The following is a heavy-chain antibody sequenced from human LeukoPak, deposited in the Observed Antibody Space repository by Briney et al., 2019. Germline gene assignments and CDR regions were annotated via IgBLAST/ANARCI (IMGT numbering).Heavy chain of an antibody. CDR2: INHSGNT. V-gene: IGHV4-34*01. CDR3: ARVGLFLLDY. J-gene: IGHJ4*02. CDR1: GGSFSGYY. D-gene: IGHD3-22*01. Sequence: PSETLSLTCAVYGGSFSGYYWSWIRQPPGKGLEWIGEINHSGNTNYNLSLKSRVTISVDTSKNQFSLKLSSVTAADTAVYYYARVGLFLLDYWGQGTLVTVSS.